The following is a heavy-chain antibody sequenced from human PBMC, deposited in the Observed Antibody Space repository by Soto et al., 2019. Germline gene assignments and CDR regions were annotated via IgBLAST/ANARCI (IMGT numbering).Heavy chain of an antibody. J-gene: IGHJ5*02. D-gene: IGHD3-16*01. V-gene: IGHV1-8*01. CDR2: MNPGSGDT. CDR3: ARMETFGSLNWFDP. CDR1: GYSFTNND. Sequence: ASVKVSCKASGYSFTNNDVSWVRQATGQGPEWMGWMNPGSGDTGYAQKFQGRVTMTRDISIATAYMELSSLRSDDTAIYYCARMETFGSLNWFDPWGQGTLVTVS.